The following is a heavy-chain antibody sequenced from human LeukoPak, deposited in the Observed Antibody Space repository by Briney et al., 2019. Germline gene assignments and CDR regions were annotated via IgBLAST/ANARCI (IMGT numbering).Heavy chain of an antibody. CDR3: ARRPRAAAGLYYFDY. J-gene: IGHJ4*02. Sequence: GSSVTVSCKASAGTFSSYAISWVRQAPGQGLEWMEGIIPIFGTANYAQKFQGRVTITTDESTSTAYMELSSLRSEDTAVYYCARRPRAAAGLYYFDYWGQGTLVTVSS. D-gene: IGHD6-13*01. CDR1: AGTFSSYA. V-gene: IGHV1-69*05. CDR2: IIPIFGTA.